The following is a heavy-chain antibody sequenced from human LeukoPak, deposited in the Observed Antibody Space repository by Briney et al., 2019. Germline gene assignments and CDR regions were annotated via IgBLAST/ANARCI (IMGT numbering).Heavy chain of an antibody. J-gene: IGHJ4*02. CDR1: GGTISSYY. V-gene: IGHV4-59*08. CDR2: IHYSGST. CDR3: ARWYSSGWAFDY. Sequence: NPSETLSLTCTVSGGTISSYYWNWIRQPPGKGLEWIGYIHYSGSTKYNPSLKSRVTISVDTSKNQFSLKLSSETAADTAVYYCARWYSSGWAFDYWGQGTLVTVSS. D-gene: IGHD6-19*01.